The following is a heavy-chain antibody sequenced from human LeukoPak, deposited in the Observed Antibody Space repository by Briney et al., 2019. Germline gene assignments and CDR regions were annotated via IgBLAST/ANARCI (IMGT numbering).Heavy chain of an antibody. D-gene: IGHD1-1*01. CDR2: IIGGHGAT. V-gene: IGHV3-23*01. Sequence: VGSLSLSCSPSGFNFNTYTLTWVRGAPGTRPEWLSAIIGGHGATYYADSVTGPFTISRDYSRNTVYLHMSALRAEDTAVYYCARDRSTDAISEYWGQGTLVAVSS. CDR3: ARDRSTDAISEY. CDR1: GFNFNTYT. J-gene: IGHJ4*02.